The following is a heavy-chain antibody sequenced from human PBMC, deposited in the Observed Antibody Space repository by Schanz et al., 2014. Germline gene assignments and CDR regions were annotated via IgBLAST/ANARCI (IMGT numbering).Heavy chain of an antibody. CDR2: FDAHDGRA. CDR3: ARPPHDSSGYYPFDY. CDR1: GFTFSSYA. Sequence: ERLVESGGGVVQPGRSLRLSCAASGFTFSSYAMSWVRQAPGKGLEWVSGFDAHDGRAYYADSAKGRFTISRDNSKNTVHLQMNSLRAEDTAVYYCARPPHDSSGYYPFDYWGQGTLVTVSS. D-gene: IGHD3-22*01. J-gene: IGHJ4*02. V-gene: IGHV3-23*04.